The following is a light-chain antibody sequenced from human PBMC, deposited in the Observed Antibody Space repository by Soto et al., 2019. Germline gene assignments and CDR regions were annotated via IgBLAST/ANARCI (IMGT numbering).Light chain of an antibody. CDR1: QSVSSW. CDR2: DAS. CDR3: QQYNSYSQT. J-gene: IGKJ1*01. V-gene: IGKV1-5*01. Sequence: DIQMTQSPSTLSASVGDRVTITCRASQSVSSWLAWYQQKPEKAPKLLIYDASSLETGVPSRFSGSGSGTEFTLTISSLQPDDFATYYCQQYNSYSQTFGLRTKVEI.